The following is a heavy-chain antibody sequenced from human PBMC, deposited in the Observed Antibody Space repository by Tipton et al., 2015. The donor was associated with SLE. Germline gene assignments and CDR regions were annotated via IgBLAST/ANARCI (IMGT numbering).Heavy chain of an antibody. CDR3: ARTVTMNWYFDL. V-gene: IGHV3-48*03. Sequence: SLRLSCAASGFTFSSYEMNWVRQAPGKGLEWVSYISSSGSTIYYADSVKGRFTISRDNAKNSLYLQMNSLRAEDTAVYYCARTVTMNWYFDLWGRGTLVTVSS. CDR1: GFTFSSYE. J-gene: IGHJ2*01. D-gene: IGHD4-17*01. CDR2: ISSSGSTI.